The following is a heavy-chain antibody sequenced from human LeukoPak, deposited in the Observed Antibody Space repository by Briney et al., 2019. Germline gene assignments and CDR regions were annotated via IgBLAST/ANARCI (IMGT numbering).Heavy chain of an antibody. J-gene: IGHJ4*02. CDR1: GYTFTDYY. V-gene: IGHV1-2*02. CDR3: ATAGAILGLIPN. CDR2: INTNSGGT. D-gene: IGHD3/OR15-3a*01. Sequence: ASVKVSCKASGYTFTDYYMHWVRQAPGQGLEWMGWINTNSGGTDYAQKFQGRVTMTRDTSINTAYMDLSRLTSDDTAVYFCATAGAILGLIPNWGQGTLVTVSS.